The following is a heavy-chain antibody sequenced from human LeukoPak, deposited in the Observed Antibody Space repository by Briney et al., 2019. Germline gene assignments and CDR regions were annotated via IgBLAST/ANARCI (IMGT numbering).Heavy chain of an antibody. J-gene: IGHJ6*03. V-gene: IGHV3-21*01. D-gene: IGHD3-3*01. Sequence: GGSLRLSCAASGFTFSSYSMNWVRQAPGKGLEWVSSISSSSSYIYYADSVKGRFTISRDNAKNSLYLQMNSLRAEDTAVYYCARAYDFWSGYLYNYYYYMDVWGKGTTVTVSS. CDR1: GFTFSSYS. CDR3: ARAYDFWSGYLYNYYYYMDV. CDR2: ISSSSSYI.